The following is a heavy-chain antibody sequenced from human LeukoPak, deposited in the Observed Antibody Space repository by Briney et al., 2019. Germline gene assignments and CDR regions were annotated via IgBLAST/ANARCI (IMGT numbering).Heavy chain of an antibody. D-gene: IGHD3-22*01. CDR1: GGSISSYY. CDR3: ARNSDYYDSSGGYA. J-gene: IGHJ5*02. V-gene: IGHV4-39*01. Sequence: SETLSLTCTVSGGSISSYYWGWIRQPPGKGLEWIGTFYYSGSTYYNPSLKSRVTISVDTSKNQFSLKLSSVTAADTAVYYCARNSDYYDSSGGYAWGQGTLVTVSS. CDR2: FYYSGST.